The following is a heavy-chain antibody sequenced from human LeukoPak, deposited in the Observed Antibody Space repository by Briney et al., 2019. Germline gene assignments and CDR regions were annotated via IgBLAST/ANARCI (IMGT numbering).Heavy chain of an antibody. Sequence: SETLSLTCAVYGGSFSGYYWSWIRQPPGKGLEWIGEINHSRSTNYNPSLKSRVTISVDTSKNQFSLKLSSVTAADTAVYYCAREGPGGSSSYYYGMDVWGQGTTVTVSS. CDR3: AREGPGGSSSYYYGMDV. CDR1: GGSFSGYY. D-gene: IGHD6-6*01. J-gene: IGHJ6*02. V-gene: IGHV4-34*01. CDR2: INHSRST.